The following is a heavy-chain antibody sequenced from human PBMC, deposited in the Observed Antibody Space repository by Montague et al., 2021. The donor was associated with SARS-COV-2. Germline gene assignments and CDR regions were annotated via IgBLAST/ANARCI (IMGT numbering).Heavy chain of an antibody. CDR1: GGSISSGSYY. Sequence: TLSLTCTVSGGSISSGSYYWSWIRQPAGKGLEWIGRIYTSGTTDYSFSLKSRVAISVDTSKNQFPLKLTSVTAADTAVYYCARAHSGRWAHLDNWGQGSLVTVSS. J-gene: IGHJ4*02. V-gene: IGHV4-61*02. D-gene: IGHD5-12*01. CDR3: ARAHSGRWAHLDN. CDR2: IYTSGTT.